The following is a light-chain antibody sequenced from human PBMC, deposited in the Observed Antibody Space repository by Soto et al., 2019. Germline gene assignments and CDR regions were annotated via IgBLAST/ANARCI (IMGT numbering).Light chain of an antibody. Sequence: EIVMTQSPATLSVSPGDRATLSCTASQIVNSDLAWYQQKPGQSPRLLLYGASTRATGVPARFSGSGSGTEFTLTITSLRSEDFAIYYCQQYNNWPPYTFGQGTKLEIK. CDR1: QIVNSD. V-gene: IGKV3-15*01. CDR2: GAS. J-gene: IGKJ2*01. CDR3: QQYNNWPPYT.